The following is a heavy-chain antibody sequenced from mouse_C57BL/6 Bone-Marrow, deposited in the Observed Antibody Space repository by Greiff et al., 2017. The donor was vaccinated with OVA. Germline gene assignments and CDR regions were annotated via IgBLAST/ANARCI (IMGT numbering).Heavy chain of an antibody. Sequence: EVHLVESGGDLVKPGGSLKLSCAASGFTFSSYGMSWVRQTPDKRLEWVATISSGGSYTYYPDSVKGRFTISRDNAKNTLYLQMSSLKSEDTAMYYCARLWDRFAYWGQGTLVTVSA. CDR3: ARLWDRFAY. CDR2: ISSGGSYT. D-gene: IGHD4-1*01. CDR1: GFTFSSYG. V-gene: IGHV5-6*01. J-gene: IGHJ3*01.